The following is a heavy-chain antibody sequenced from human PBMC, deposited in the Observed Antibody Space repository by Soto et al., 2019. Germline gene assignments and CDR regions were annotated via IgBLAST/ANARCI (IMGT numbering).Heavy chain of an antibody. V-gene: IGHV3-23*01. CDR1: GFTFSSYA. D-gene: IGHD2-2*02. Sequence: GGSLRLSCAASGFTFSSYAMSWVRQAPGKGLEWVSAISGSGGSTYYADSVKGRFTISRDNSKNTLYLQMNSLRAEDTAVYYCAKQYCSSTSCYRFNGVDPWGQGTLVTVSS. CDR2: ISGSGGST. CDR3: AKQYCSSTSCYRFNGVDP. J-gene: IGHJ5*02.